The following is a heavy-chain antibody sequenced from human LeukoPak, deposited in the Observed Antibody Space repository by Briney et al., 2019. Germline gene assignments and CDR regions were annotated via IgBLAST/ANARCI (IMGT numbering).Heavy chain of an antibody. CDR2: IRYDGSNK. CDR1: GFTFSSQW. CDR3: AKDTGIAAAGYAFDI. J-gene: IGHJ3*02. V-gene: IGHV3-30*02. D-gene: IGHD6-13*01. Sequence: GGSLRLSCAASGFTFSSQWMSWVRQAPGKGLEWVAFIRYDGSNKYYADSVKGRFTISRDNSKNTLYLQMNSLRAEDTAVYYCAKDTGIAAAGYAFDIWGQGTMVTVSS.